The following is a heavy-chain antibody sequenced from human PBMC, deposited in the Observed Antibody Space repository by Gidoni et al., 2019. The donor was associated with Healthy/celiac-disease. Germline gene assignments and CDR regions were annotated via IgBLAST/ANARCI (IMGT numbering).Heavy chain of an antibody. V-gene: IGHV4-38-2*02. CDR1: GHSISSGYY. Sequence: QLQLQESGPGLLKPSETLSLTCTVSGHSISSGYYRGWIRQPPGKGLEWIGSIYHSGSTYYNPSLKSRVTISVDTSKNQFSLKLSSVTAADTAVYDCARDQEYSSSFYWGQGTLVTVSS. D-gene: IGHD6-6*01. J-gene: IGHJ4*02. CDR2: IYHSGST. CDR3: ARDQEYSSSFY.